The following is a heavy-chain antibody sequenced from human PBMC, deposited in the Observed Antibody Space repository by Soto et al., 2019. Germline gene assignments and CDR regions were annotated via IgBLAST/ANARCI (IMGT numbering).Heavy chain of an antibody. CDR3: AKGVPGIAVAGTGYFQH. V-gene: IGHV3-23*01. J-gene: IGHJ1*01. Sequence: PGGSLRLSCAASGFTFSSYAMIWVRQAPGKGLEWVSGISGSGDSTYYADSVKGRLTISRDNSKNTLYLQMNSLRAEDTAVYYCAKGVPGIAVAGTGYFQHWGQGTLVTVSS. CDR2: ISGSGDST. D-gene: IGHD6-19*01. CDR1: GFTFSSYA.